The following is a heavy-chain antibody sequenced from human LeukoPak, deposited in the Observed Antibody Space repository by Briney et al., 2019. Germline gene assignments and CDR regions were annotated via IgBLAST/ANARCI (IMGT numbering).Heavy chain of an antibody. CDR2: ISGSGGNT. CDR3: AKDGKGAPVAGTGYFDY. CDR1: GFTFSSYA. Sequence: QPGASLRLSCAASGFTFSSYAMSWVRQAPGKGLEWVSVISGSGGNTYYADSVKGRFTISRDNSKNTLYLLMNSLRAEDTAIYYCAKDGKGAPVAGTGYFDYWGQGTLVTVSS. D-gene: IGHD6-19*01. J-gene: IGHJ4*02. V-gene: IGHV3-23*01.